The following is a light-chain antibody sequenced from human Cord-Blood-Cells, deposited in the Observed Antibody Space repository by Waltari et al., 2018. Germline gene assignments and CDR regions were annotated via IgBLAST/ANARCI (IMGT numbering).Light chain of an antibody. CDR1: SSDVGGYNY. Sequence: QSALTQPRSVSGSPGQSVTISCTGTSSDVGGYNYVSWYQQHPGKAPKLLIYDVSKRPSGVPVRFSGSKSGKTASLTISGLQAEDEADYYCCSYAGSYTYVFGTGTKVTVL. CDR2: DVS. J-gene: IGLJ1*01. CDR3: CSYAGSYTYV. V-gene: IGLV2-11*01.